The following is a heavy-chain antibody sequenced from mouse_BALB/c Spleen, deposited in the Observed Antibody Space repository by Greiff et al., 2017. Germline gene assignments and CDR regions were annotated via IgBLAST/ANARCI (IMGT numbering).Heavy chain of an antibody. J-gene: IGHJ4*01. D-gene: IGHD1-1*02. CDR1: GYTFTSYY. CDR2: INPSNGGT. CDR3: TRPSTITYAMDY. Sequence: QVQLQQSGAELVKPGASVKLSCKASGYTFTSYYMYWVKQRPGQGLEWIGEINPSNGGTNFNEKFKSKATLTVDKSSSTAYMQLSSLTSEDSAVYYCTRPSTITYAMDYWGQGTSVTVSA. V-gene: IGHV1S81*02.